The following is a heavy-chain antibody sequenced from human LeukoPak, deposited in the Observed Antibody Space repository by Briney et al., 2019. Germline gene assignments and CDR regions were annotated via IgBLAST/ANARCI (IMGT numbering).Heavy chain of an antibody. J-gene: IGHJ4*02. Sequence: GRSPRLSCAASGFIFSNYAMHWVRQAPGKGLEWVALISSDGSKTYHADSVKGRLSISRDNSKNTLYLQLNSLRAEDTALYYCAKDHSIAVAGTIDYWGQGTLVTVSS. CDR1: GFIFSNYA. V-gene: IGHV3-30*01. CDR3: AKDHSIAVAGTIDY. CDR2: ISSDGSKT. D-gene: IGHD6-19*01.